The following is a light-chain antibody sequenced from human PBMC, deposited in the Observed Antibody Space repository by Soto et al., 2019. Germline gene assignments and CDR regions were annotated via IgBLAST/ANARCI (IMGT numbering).Light chain of an antibody. CDR2: GAS. Sequence: EIVLTRSPGTLSLSPGERATLSCRASQSVSSNYLAWYQQKPGQAPRLLIYGASSRATGIPDRFSGSGSGTDFTLTISRLEPEDFVVYYCQQYGSAPPLTFGGGTKVESK. CDR1: QSVSSNY. J-gene: IGKJ4*01. V-gene: IGKV3-20*01. CDR3: QQYGSAPPLT.